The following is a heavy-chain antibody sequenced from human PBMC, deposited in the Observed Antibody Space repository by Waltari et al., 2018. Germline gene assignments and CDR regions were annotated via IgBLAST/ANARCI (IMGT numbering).Heavy chain of an antibody. CDR2: IYHIGGT. J-gene: IGHJ4*02. CDR3: ARSNSGYVKTFDY. CDR1: GGSISSSNW. Sequence: QVQLQESGPGLVKPSGTLSLTCAVSGGSISSSNWWSWVRQPPGKGLEWIGEIYHIGGTNYNPSLKSRGTISVDKSKNQFSLKLSSVTAADTAVYYCARSNSGYVKTFDYWGQGTLVTVSS. D-gene: IGHD5-12*01. V-gene: IGHV4-4*02.